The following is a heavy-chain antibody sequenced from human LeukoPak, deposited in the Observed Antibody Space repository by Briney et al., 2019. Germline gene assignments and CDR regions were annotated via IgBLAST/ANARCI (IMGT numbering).Heavy chain of an antibody. CDR2: ITGPGDGT. V-gene: IGHV3-23*01. CDR3: AKRIYGWYQIDY. Sequence: GGSLRLSCVVSGITLSNYGMSWVRQAPGKGLEWVSAITGPGDGTWYADSVQGRSTISRDNSKNTLYLQMNSLRAEDTAVYFCAKRIYGWYQIDYWGQGTLVTVSS. D-gene: IGHD6-19*01. CDR1: GITLSNYG. J-gene: IGHJ4*02.